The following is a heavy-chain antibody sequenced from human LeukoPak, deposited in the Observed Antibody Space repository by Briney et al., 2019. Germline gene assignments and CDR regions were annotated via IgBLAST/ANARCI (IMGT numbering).Heavy chain of an antibody. D-gene: IGHD3-22*01. CDR2: ISYSGGT. J-gene: IGHJ4*02. CDR3: ARDSYYYDSSGYRGFDY. V-gene: IGHV4-39*07. Sequence: PSETLSLTCTVSGGSISSGSYYWGWIRQPPGKGLEWIGSISYSGGTYYNPSLKSRVTISVDMSNNQFSLKVSSVTAADTAVYYCARDSYYYDSSGYRGFDYWGQGTLVTVSS. CDR1: GGSISSGSYY.